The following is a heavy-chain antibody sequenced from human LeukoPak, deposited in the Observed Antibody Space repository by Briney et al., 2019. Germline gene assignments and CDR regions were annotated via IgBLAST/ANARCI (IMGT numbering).Heavy chain of an antibody. CDR3: ARVLMGYDSSGYLTPFDY. CDR2: INPSGGST. J-gene: IGHJ4*02. CDR1: GYTFTSYY. D-gene: IGHD3-22*01. Sequence: EASVKVSCTASGYTFTSYYMHWVRQAPGQGLEWMGIINPSGGSTSYAQKFQGRVTMTRDTSTSTVYMELSSLRSEDTAVYYCARVLMGYDSSGYLTPFDYWGQGTLVTVSS. V-gene: IGHV1-46*01.